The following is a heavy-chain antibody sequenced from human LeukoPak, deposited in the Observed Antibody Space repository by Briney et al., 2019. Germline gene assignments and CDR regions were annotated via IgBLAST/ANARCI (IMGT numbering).Heavy chain of an antibody. J-gene: IGHJ4*02. CDR2: IYWDDDK. V-gene: IGHV2-5*02. D-gene: IGHD5-18*01. CDR1: GFSLSTSGVG. CDR3: AHLLGYSGYSYGSHSSHFDY. Sequence: SGPTLVNPTQTLTLTCTFSGFSLSTSGVGVGWIRQPPGKALEWLALIYWDDDKRYSPSLKSRLTITKDTSKNQVVLTMTNMDPVDTATYYCAHLLGYSGYSYGSHSSHFDYWGQGTLVTVSS.